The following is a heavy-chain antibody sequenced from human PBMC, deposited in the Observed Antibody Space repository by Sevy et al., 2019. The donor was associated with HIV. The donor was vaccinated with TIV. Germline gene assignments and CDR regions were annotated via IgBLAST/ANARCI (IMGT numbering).Heavy chain of an antibody. CDR1: GGSISSYC. CDR3: ARDCSGGSCYSSGYYYYGMDV. V-gene: IGHV4-59*01. J-gene: IGHJ6*02. Sequence: SETLSLTCTVSGGSISSYCWSWIRQPPGKGLEWIGYIYYSGSTNYNPSLKSRVTISVDTSKNQFSLKLSSVTAADTAVYYCARDCSGGSCYSSGYYYYGMDVWGQGTTVTVSS. D-gene: IGHD2-15*01. CDR2: IYYSGST.